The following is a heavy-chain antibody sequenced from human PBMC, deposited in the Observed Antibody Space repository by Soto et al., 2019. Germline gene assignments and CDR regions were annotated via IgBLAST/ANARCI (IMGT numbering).Heavy chain of an antibody. V-gene: IGHV1-24*01. CDR3: ATGWVDSGSYWEHY. CDR2: FDPEDGET. Sequence: AASVKVSCKVSGYTLTELSMHWVRQAPGKGLEWMGGFDPEDGETIYAQKFQGRVTMTEDTSTDTAYMELSSLRSEDTAVYYCATGWVDSGSYWEHYWGQGTLVTVSS. CDR1: GYTLTELS. D-gene: IGHD1-26*01. J-gene: IGHJ4*02.